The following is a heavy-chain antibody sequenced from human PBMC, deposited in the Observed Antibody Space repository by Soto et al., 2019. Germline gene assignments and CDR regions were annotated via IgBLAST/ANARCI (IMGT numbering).Heavy chain of an antibody. V-gene: IGHV1-18*01. CDR1: GYTFTNFG. CDR3: AGGGTPIDY. J-gene: IGHJ4*02. CDR2: ISAYNGNT. Sequence: QVQLVQSGAEVKKPGASVKVSCKASGYTFTNFGISWVRQAPGQGLEWMGWISAYNGNTNYAQNFQGRVTMTTDTSTRNGQMGLRSLRSGDTAVYYRAGGGTPIDYWGQGTLVTVSS. D-gene: IGHD3-16*01.